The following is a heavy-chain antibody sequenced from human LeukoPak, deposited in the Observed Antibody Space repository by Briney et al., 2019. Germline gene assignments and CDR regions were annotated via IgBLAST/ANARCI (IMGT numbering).Heavy chain of an antibody. J-gene: IGHJ4*02. CDR3: ARHSRGRSFFDY. CDR2: IYSGGGT. D-gene: IGHD6-19*01. Sequence: PGGSLRLSCAASGFTISSNYMSWVRHAPGKGLEWVSIIYSGGGTYHADSVKGRFTISRDNSKNTLYLQMNSLRVEDTAVYYCARHSRGRSFFDYWDQGTLVTVAS. CDR1: GFTISSNY. V-gene: IGHV3-66*04.